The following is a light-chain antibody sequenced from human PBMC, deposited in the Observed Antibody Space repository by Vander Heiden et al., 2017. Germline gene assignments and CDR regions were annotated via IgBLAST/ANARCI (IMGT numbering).Light chain of an antibody. CDR1: QSVSSC. CDR2: DAS. V-gene: IGKV3-11*01. Sequence: IVSTQSPATLSLSPGERATLSCRASQSVSSCLAWYHQKPGQVPRLLIYDASNSATGIPARFTASGSGTDFTLTISSLEPEDFAVYYSHQRSNLPLTFGQGTKVEIK. J-gene: IGKJ1*01. CDR3: HQRSNLPLT.